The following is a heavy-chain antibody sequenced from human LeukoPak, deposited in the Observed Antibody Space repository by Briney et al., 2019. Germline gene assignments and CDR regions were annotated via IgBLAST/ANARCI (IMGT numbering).Heavy chain of an antibody. Sequence: ASVKVSCKASGYIFSNFFSSYGITWVRQAPGQGLEWMGWISPYNGKTKFAQKFQGIVTMTTETSTSTAYMELRRLRSDDTAVYYCARARRYSYGYWDYWGQGTLVTVSS. CDR2: ISPYNGKT. V-gene: IGHV1-18*01. J-gene: IGHJ4*02. CDR3: ARARRYSYGYWDY. CDR1: GYIFSNFFSSYG. D-gene: IGHD5-18*01.